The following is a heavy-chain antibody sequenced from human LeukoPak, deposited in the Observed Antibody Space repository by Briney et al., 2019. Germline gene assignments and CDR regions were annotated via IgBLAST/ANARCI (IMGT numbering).Heavy chain of an antibody. V-gene: IGHV3-21*01. J-gene: IGHJ4*03. D-gene: IGHD1-1*01. Sequence: PGGSLRLSCAASGFTFSIYSMNWVRQAPGKGLEWVSSISSSGSYINYADSVKGRFTISRDNAKNSLDLQMNSLRDDDTAVYYCARAGTSADYWGQGTVVTVSS. CDR1: GFTFSIYS. CDR2: ISSSGSYI. CDR3: ARAGTSADY.